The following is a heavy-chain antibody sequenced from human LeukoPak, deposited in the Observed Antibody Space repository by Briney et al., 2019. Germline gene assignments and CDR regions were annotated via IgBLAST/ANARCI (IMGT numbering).Heavy chain of an antibody. J-gene: IGHJ4*02. CDR3: ARTARVFDY. CDR2: ISDSGGS. V-gene: IGHV4-61*01. Sequence: SETLSLTCSLSGGFVSSGISYWSWIRQPPGEGLEWIAYISDSGGSDYSPSLKSRVTISLDTSKNQFSLRLTSVTAADTAVYYCARTARVFDYWGQGILVTVSS. D-gene: IGHD2-21*02. CDR1: GGFVSSGISY.